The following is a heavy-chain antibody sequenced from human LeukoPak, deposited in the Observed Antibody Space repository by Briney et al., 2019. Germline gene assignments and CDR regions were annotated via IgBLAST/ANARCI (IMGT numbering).Heavy chain of an antibody. Sequence: SETLSLTCAVYGGSFSGYYWSWIRQPPGKGLEWIGSIYYSGSTYYNPSLKSRVTISVDTSKNQFSLKLSSVTAADTAVYYCARVPVNYDFWSGYYYFDYWGQGTLVTVSS. J-gene: IGHJ4*02. D-gene: IGHD3-3*01. CDR1: GGSFSGYY. CDR2: IYYSGST. V-gene: IGHV4-34*01. CDR3: ARVPVNYDFWSGYYYFDY.